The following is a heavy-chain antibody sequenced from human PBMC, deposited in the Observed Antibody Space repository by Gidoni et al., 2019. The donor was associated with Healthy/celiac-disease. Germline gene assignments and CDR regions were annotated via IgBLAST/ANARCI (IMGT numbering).Heavy chain of an antibody. CDR2: ISYDGSNK. CDR3: AKANREDCSGGSCYFRLTPITYGMDV. D-gene: IGHD2-15*01. J-gene: IGHJ6*02. V-gene: IGHV3-30*18. Sequence: QVQLLESGGGVVQPGRSLRLSCAASGFTFSSYVLHWVRQAPGKGLEWVAVISYDGSNKYYADSVKGRFTISRDNSKNTLYLQMNSLRAEDTAVYYCAKANREDCSGGSCYFRLTPITYGMDVWGQGTTVTVSS. CDR1: GFTFSSYV.